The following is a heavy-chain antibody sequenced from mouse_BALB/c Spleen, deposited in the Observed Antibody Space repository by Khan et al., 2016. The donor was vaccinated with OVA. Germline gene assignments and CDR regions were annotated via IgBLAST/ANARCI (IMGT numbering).Heavy chain of an antibody. D-gene: IGHD1-1*01. CDR2: INTNTGEP. CDR1: GYTFTNYG. Sequence: QIQLVQSGPELKKPGETVKISCKASGYTFTNYGMNWVKQAPGKGLKWMGWINTNTGEPTYAEEFKGRFAFSLETSASTAYLQINNLKNEDTATYCCARGDDYGSNSWFVYWGQGTLVTVSA. J-gene: IGHJ3*01. V-gene: IGHV9-3*02. CDR3: ARGDDYGSNSWFVY.